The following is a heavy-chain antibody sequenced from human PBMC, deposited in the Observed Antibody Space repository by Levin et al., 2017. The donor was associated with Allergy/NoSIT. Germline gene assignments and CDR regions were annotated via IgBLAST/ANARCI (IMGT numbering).Heavy chain of an antibody. CDR1: GFTFSAFW. J-gene: IGHJ4*02. CDR2: IKEDGSKQ. D-gene: IGHD6-19*01. Sequence: PGGSLRLSCAVSGFTFSAFWMTWVRQAPGKGLEWVANIKEDGSKQYYVDSLKGRFTISRDNTKNSLYLQMNSLGAEDTAVYYCARGVYASGWYPDNFDYGGQGTLVTVSS. CDR3: ARGVYASGWYPDNFDY. V-gene: IGHV3-7*04.